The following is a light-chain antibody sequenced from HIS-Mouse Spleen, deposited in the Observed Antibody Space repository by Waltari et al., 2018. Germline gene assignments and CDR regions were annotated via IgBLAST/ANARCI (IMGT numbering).Light chain of an antibody. V-gene: IGLV6-57*02. CDR2: EDN. CDR3: QAWDSSTDVV. Sequence: NFMLTQPHSVSESPGKTVNISCTSSSGSIASNYVQWYQQRPGSAPTTVIYEDNQRPSGVPDRFSGSIDSSSNSASLTISGLKTEDEADYYCQAWDSSTDVVFGGGTKLTVL. J-gene: IGLJ2*01. CDR1: SGSIASNY.